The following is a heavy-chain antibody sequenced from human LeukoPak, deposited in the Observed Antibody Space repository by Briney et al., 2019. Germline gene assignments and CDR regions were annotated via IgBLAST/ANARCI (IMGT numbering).Heavy chain of an antibody. CDR1: GITFRSYG. Sequence: GGSLRLSCAASGITFRSYGMHWVRQAPGKGLEWVAFRRYDGTNKYYADSVKGRFTISRDNSKNTLYLQMNSLRAEDTAVYYCAITVHCSSTTDCYSYFHHWGQGTLVTVSS. J-gene: IGHJ1*01. CDR2: RRYDGTNK. V-gene: IGHV3-30*02. D-gene: IGHD2/OR15-2a*01. CDR3: AITVHCSSTTDCYSYFHH.